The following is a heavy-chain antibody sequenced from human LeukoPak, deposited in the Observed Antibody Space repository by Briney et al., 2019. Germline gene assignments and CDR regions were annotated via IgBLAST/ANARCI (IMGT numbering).Heavy chain of an antibody. CDR2: ISGSGGST. CDR1: GFTFSNYA. V-gene: IGHV3-23*01. D-gene: IGHD6-6*01. Sequence: GGSLRLSCAASGFTFSNYAMSWVRQAPGKGLEWVSAISGSGGSTYYADSVKGRFTISRDNSKNTLYLQMNSLRAEDTAVYYCAKCARGDSSSPVDYWGQGTLVTVSS. J-gene: IGHJ4*02. CDR3: AKCARGDSSSPVDY.